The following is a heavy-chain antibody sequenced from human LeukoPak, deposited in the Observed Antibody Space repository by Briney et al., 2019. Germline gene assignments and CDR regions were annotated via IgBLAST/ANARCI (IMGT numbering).Heavy chain of an antibody. CDR3: ARVMITYYYDSSGPPRIFDY. CDR2: INHSGST. V-gene: IGHV4-34*01. D-gene: IGHD3-22*01. Sequence: SETLSLTCAVYGRSFSGYYWSWIRQPPGKGLEWIGEINHSGSTNYNPSLKSRVTISVDTSKNQFSLKLSSVTAADTAVYYCARVMITYYYDSSGPPRIFDYWGQGTLVTVSS. CDR1: GRSFSGYY. J-gene: IGHJ4*02.